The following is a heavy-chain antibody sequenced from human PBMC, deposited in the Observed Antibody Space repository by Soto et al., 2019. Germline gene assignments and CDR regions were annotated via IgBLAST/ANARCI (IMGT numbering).Heavy chain of an antibody. J-gene: IGHJ4*02. Sequence: SVKVSCKASGGTFSSYAISWVRQAPGQGLEWMGGIIPIFGTANYAQKFQGRVTITADKSTSTAYMELSSLRSEDTAVYYCANADRWMVLGPYCPDYWGQGTLVTVS. CDR3: ANADRWMVLGPYCPDY. V-gene: IGHV1-69*06. D-gene: IGHD6-19*01. CDR1: GGTFSSYA. CDR2: IIPIFGTA.